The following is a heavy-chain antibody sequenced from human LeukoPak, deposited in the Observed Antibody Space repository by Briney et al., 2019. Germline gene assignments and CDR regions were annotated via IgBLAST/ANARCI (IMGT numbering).Heavy chain of an antibody. Sequence: ASVKVSCKASGYTFSTYGITWVRQARGQGLEWMGWISGHQGNTKYAQNFQGRVTMTIDTSTSTAYMDLRSLRSDDTAIYFCARSDLASITAGPFEYWGQGTLVAVSS. J-gene: IGHJ4*02. D-gene: IGHD5-12*01. CDR1: GYTFSTYG. CDR2: ISGHQGNT. CDR3: ARSDLASITAGPFEY. V-gene: IGHV1-18*01.